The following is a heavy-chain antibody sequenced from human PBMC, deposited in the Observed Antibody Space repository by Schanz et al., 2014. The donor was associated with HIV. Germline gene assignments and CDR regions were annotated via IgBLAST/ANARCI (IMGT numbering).Heavy chain of an antibody. V-gene: IGHV3-33*06. J-gene: IGHJ4*02. Sequence: QVRLVETGGGVVQPGRSLRLSCAASGFIFRTHGMHWVRQAPGKGLEWVAAMWYDESHKGYADSVKGRFTIARDNSKNTLYLQMNSLRAEDTAVYYCANEEVPNDYWGQGTLVTVSS. CDR2: MWYDESHK. CDR1: GFIFRTHG. CDR3: ANEEVPNDY.